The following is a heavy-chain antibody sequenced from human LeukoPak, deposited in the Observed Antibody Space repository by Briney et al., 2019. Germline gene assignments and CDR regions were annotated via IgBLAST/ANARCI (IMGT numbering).Heavy chain of an antibody. D-gene: IGHD2-2*03. V-gene: IGHV3-48*03. J-gene: IGHJ4*02. CDR2: ISSLGYTM. CDR3: ARRDVLNGEWIFFDH. Sequence: GGSLRLSCAASGFIFSAFEMNWVRQAPGKGLEWVSYISSLGYTMYYADSVKGRFTISRDNGKNSLYLQMNSLRVEDTAVYYCARRDVLNGEWIFFDHWGQGTLVTVSS. CDR1: GFIFSAFE.